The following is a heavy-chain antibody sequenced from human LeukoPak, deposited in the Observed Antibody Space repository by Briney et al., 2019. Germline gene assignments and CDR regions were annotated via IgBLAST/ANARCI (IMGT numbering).Heavy chain of an antibody. Sequence: SETLSLTCTVSGGSISSYYWSWIRQPPGKGLEWIGYIYYSGSTNYNPSLKSRVTISVDTSKNQFSLKLSSVTAADTAVYYCARLEYYYDSSGWYYFDYWGQGTLVTVSP. D-gene: IGHD3-22*01. CDR1: GGSISSYY. J-gene: IGHJ4*02. V-gene: IGHV4-59*08. CDR3: ARLEYYYDSSGWYYFDY. CDR2: IYYSGST.